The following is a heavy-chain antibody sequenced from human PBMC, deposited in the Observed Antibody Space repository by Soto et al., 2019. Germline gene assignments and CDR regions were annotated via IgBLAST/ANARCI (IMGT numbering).Heavy chain of an antibody. CDR2: IFHSGST. Sequence: SETLSLTFAVSGGSISSNNWWSWVRQPPGKGLEWIGEIFHSGSTRYSPSLKSRGTISVDKSKNHFSLNLTSVTAADPAVYYGAPVYSGSYYDSCGQG. CDR1: GGSISSNNW. J-gene: IGHJ4*02. CDR3: APVYSGSYYDS. D-gene: IGHD1-26*01. V-gene: IGHV4-4*02.